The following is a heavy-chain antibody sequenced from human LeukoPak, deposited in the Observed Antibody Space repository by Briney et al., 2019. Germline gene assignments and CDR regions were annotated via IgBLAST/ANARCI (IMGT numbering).Heavy chain of an antibody. V-gene: IGHV1-24*01. CDR3: ARAIGSYYYGSGSSFDP. D-gene: IGHD3-10*01. CDR1: GYTLTELS. J-gene: IGHJ5*02. CDR2: FDPEDGET. Sequence: ASVKVSCKVSGYTLTELSMHWVRQAPGKGLEWMGGFDPEDGETIYAQKFRGRVTMTEDTSTDTAYMELSSLRSEDTAVYYCARAIGSYYYGSGSSFDPWGQGTLVTVSS.